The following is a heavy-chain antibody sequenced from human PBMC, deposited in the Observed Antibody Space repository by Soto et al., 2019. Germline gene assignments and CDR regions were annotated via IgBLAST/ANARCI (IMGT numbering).Heavy chain of an antibody. D-gene: IGHD6-25*01. Sequence: QVQLVESGGGVVQPGRSLRLSCAASGFTFSSYGMHWVRQAPGKGLEWVAVISYDGSNKYYADSVKGRFTISRDNSKNTLYVQMNSRSAEDTAVYYCAKDLLRPGRAYGMDVWGQGTTVTVSS. CDR2: ISYDGSNK. V-gene: IGHV3-30*18. CDR1: GFTFSSYG. CDR3: AKDLLRPGRAYGMDV. J-gene: IGHJ6*02.